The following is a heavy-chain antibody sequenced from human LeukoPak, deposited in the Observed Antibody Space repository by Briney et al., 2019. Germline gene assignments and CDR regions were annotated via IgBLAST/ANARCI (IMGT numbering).Heavy chain of an antibody. CDR1: GDSISSSSHH. Sequence: SETLSLTCTVSGDSISSSSHHWGWIRQSPGKGLEWIGSIYYGRTTYYNPSLNNRVSISVVTSKNQFSLQLNSMSAADTAVYYCARSSSRRYYYYYYGMDVWGQGTTVTVSS. J-gene: IGHJ6*02. D-gene: IGHD6-6*01. CDR3: ARSSSRRYYYYYYGMDV. V-gene: IGHV4-39*01. CDR2: IYYGRTT.